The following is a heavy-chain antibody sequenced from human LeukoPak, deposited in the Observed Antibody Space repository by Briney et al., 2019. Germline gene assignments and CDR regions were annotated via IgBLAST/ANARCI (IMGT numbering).Heavy chain of an antibody. Sequence: SETLSLTCIVSGDPIISYYWSWIRQPPGKGLEWIGYIYYNGTTNYNPSLKSRVTMSVDTSRTQFSLKLSSVTAADTAFYYCARLGRADSGYYVAYDIWGQGTMVTVSS. CDR1: GDPIISYY. CDR2: IYYNGTT. CDR3: ARLGRADSGYYVAYDI. V-gene: IGHV4-59*08. D-gene: IGHD3-22*01. J-gene: IGHJ3*02.